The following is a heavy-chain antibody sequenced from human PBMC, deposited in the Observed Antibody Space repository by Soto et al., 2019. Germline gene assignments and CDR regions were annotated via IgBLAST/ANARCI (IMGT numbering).Heavy chain of an antibody. CDR3: VRLPTGIRPGWFDS. CDR2: IYPGDSET. V-gene: IGHV5-51*01. Sequence: GEPLKISCKGSAYSFTSHWIGWVRQMPGKGLEWMGNIYPGDSETRYSPSFQGQVTISVDKSSNTAYVHWSSLKASDTAMYYCVRLPTGIRPGWFDSWGQGTLVTVSS. CDR1: AYSFTSHW. J-gene: IGHJ5*01. D-gene: IGHD1-1*01.